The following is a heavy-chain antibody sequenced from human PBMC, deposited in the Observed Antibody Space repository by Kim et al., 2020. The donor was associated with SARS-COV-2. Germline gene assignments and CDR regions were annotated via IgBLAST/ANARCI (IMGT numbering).Heavy chain of an antibody. J-gene: IGHJ6*02. V-gene: IGHV3-21*01. D-gene: IGHD2-15*01. CDR3: ARECEGGSCYTTSNSRYGMDV. CDR1: GFTFSSYS. CDR2: ISSSSSYI. Sequence: GGSLRLSCAASGFTFSSYSMNWVRQAPGKGLEWVSSISSSSSYIYYADSVKGRFTISRDNAKNSLYLQMNSLRAEDTAVYYCARECEGGSCYTTSNSRYGMDVWGQWTTLTVSS.